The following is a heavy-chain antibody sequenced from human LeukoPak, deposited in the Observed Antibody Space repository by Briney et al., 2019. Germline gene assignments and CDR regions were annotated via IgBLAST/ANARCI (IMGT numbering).Heavy chain of an antibody. CDR2: IYYSGST. CDR1: GGSISSSSYY. J-gene: IGHJ4*02. CDR3: ARVVAAAGVGY. V-gene: IGHV4-39*07. Sequence: SETLSLTCTVSGGSISSSSYYWGWIRQPPGMGLEWIGSIYYSGSTYYNPSLKSRVTISVDTSKNQFSLKLSSVTAADTAVYYCARVVAAAGVGYWGQGTLVTVSS. D-gene: IGHD6-13*01.